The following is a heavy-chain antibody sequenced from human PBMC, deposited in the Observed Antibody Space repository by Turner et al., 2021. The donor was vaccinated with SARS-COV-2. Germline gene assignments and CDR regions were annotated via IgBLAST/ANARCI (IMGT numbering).Heavy chain of an antibody. V-gene: IGHV3-66*01. CDR2: IYSGGST. CDR1: GFTVSSNY. Sequence: CAASGFTVSSNYMSWVRQAPGKGLEWVSVIYSGGSTFYADSVKGRFTISRDNSKNTLYLQMNSLRAEDTAVYYCARDFREGAFDIWGQGTMVTISS. D-gene: IGHD3-10*01. CDR3: ARDFREGAFDI. J-gene: IGHJ3*02.